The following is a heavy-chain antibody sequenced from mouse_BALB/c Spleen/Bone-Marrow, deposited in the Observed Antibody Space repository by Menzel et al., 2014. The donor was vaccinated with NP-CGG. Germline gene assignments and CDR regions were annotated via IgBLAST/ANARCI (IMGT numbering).Heavy chain of an antibody. CDR2: IFPGTVTP. J-gene: IGHJ2*01. Sequence: VQLQQSGAELVKPGASVKLSCKTSGYTFTSYWIQWVKQRPGQGLGWIGEIFPGTVTPYYNEKFKGKATLTIDTSSSTASMLLSSLTSEDSAVDFCARRGYGYLDYWGQGTTLTVSS. D-gene: IGHD2-10*02. CDR1: GYTFTSYW. V-gene: IGHV1S132*01. CDR3: ARRGYGYLDY.